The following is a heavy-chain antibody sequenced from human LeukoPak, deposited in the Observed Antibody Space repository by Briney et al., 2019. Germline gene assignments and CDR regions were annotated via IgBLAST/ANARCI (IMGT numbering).Heavy chain of an antibody. CDR2: IYYSGST. V-gene: IGHV4-30-4*01. CDR1: GGPISSGDYY. D-gene: IGHD4-23*01. Sequence: KTSETLSLTCTVSGGPISSGDYYWSWIRQPPGKGLEWIGYIYYSGSTYYNPSLKSRVTISVDTSKNQFSLKLSSVTAADTAVYYCARDLLNEGNHLDYWGQGTLVTVSS. CDR3: ARDLLNEGNHLDY. J-gene: IGHJ4*02.